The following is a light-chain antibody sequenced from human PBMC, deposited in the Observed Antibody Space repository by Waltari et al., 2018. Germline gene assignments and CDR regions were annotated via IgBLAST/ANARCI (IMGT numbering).Light chain of an antibody. Sequence: EIVMTQSPATLSVSPGEAATLSCRASRAIANNLAWYQQKPGQALRLLIYDASTRATGIPARFGGSWSGTEFTLTITSLQSEDSAVYFCQQFNTGYSFGQGTKLEIK. CDR3: QQFNTGYS. J-gene: IGKJ2*01. CDR1: RAIANN. CDR2: DAS. V-gene: IGKV3-15*01.